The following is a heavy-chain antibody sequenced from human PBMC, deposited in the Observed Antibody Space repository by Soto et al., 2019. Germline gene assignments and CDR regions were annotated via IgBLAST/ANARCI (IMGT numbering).Heavy chain of an antibody. Sequence: ASVKVSCKASGCTFTSYYMHWVRQAPGQGLEWMGVINPSGGSTSYAQKFQGRVTMTRDTSTSTVYMELSSLRSEDTAVYYCATDEYCYDSSSYYHTIDYWGQGTLVTVSS. CDR3: ATDEYCYDSSSYYHTIDY. CDR1: GCTFTSYY. V-gene: IGHV1-46*01. CDR2: INPSGGST. D-gene: IGHD3-22*01. J-gene: IGHJ4*02.